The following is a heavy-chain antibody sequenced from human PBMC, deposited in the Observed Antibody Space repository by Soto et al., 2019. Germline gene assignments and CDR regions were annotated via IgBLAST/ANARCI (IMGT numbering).Heavy chain of an antibody. CDR2: ISFDGNII. V-gene: IGHV3-30-3*01. CDR1: EFSFSSYA. D-gene: IGHD3-9*01. CDR3: ARTFDTITYYFDY. Sequence: PGGSLRLSCAASEFSFSSYAMHWIRQAPGKGLEWVAVISFDGNIIHYADSVKGRFIISRDNSKNTLYLQMHSLSGEDTAVYYCARTFDTITYYFDYWGPGTLVTVSS. J-gene: IGHJ4*02.